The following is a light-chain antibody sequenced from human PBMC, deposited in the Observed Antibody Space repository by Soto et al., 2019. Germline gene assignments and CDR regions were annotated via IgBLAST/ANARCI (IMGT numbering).Light chain of an antibody. CDR1: QGIRND. V-gene: IGKV1-17*02. J-gene: IGKJ3*01. Sequence: DIQMTQSPSSLSASVGDRVTITCRASQGIRNDLDWYQQKPGKAPKCLIYAASSLHTGVPSRFSGSGSGKAFTLTISNLQPEDFATYFCLQHNSYIFTFGPGTKVDIK. CDR2: AAS. CDR3: LQHNSYIFT.